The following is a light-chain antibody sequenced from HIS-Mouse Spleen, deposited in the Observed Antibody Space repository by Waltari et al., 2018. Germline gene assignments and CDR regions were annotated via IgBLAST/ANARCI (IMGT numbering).Light chain of an antibody. Sequence: DIVMTQSPDSLAGSLGERATLNCKASQSVLYSSNNKNYLAWYQQKPGQPPKLLIYWASTREYGVPDRFSGSGSGTDFTLTISSLQAEDVAVYYCQQYYSTPYTFGQGTKLEIK. CDR1: QSVLYSSNNKNY. V-gene: IGKV4-1*01. CDR2: WAS. J-gene: IGKJ2*01. CDR3: QQYYSTPYT.